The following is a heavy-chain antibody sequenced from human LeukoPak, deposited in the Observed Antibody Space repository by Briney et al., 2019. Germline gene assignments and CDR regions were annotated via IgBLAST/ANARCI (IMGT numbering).Heavy chain of an antibody. Sequence: GGSLRLSCAASGFTFSTYGMHWVRQAPGKGLEWVAIIWYDGSNKYYADSVKGRFTISRDNSKNTLYLQMNSLRAEDTTVYYCTRDTDYWGQGTLVTVSS. CDR3: TRDTDY. CDR1: GFTFSTYG. V-gene: IGHV3-33*01. CDR2: IWYDGSNK. J-gene: IGHJ4*02.